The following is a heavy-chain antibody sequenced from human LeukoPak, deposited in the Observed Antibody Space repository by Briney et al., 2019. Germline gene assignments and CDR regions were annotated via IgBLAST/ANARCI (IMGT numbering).Heavy chain of an antibody. CDR1: GYTFTNYG. D-gene: IGHD2-2*01. CDR3: ARDTNSAGDLTWFDP. Sequence: ASVRVSCKASGYTFTNYGVTWVRQAPGQGVEWIGWISAYNGDRNYVQKLQGRVTMTTHTSTSTAYMELRNLTSDDSATYYCARDTNSAGDLTWFDPWGQGTLVTVFS. CDR2: ISAYNGDR. J-gene: IGHJ5*02. V-gene: IGHV1-18*04.